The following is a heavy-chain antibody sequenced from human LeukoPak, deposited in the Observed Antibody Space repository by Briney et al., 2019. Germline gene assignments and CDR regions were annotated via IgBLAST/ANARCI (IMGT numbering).Heavy chain of an antibody. Sequence: SVKVSCKASGGTFSSYAISWVRQAPGQGLEGMGGIIPIFGTANYAQKFQGRVTIATAESTSTAYMELSSLRSEDTAVYYCARVVRGSSGRRRGYYYYMDVWGKGTTVTVSS. V-gene: IGHV1-69*05. CDR3: ARVVRGSSGRRRGYYYYMDV. CDR2: IIPIFGTA. CDR1: GGTFSSYA. D-gene: IGHD6-25*01. J-gene: IGHJ6*03.